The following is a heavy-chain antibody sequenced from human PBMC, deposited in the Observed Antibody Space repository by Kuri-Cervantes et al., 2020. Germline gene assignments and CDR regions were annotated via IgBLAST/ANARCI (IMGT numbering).Heavy chain of an antibody. CDR2: INHSGST. CDR1: GGSVSSTSYY. J-gene: IGHJ4*02. Sequence: SETLSLTCTVSGGSVSSTSYYWNWVRQPPGKGLEWIGEINHSGSTNHNPSLKSRVTISVDTSKNQFSLKLSSVTAADTAVYYCASADWENLPRIVGATTTLWDYWGQGTLVTVSS. CDR3: ASADWENLPRIVGATTTLWDY. D-gene: IGHD1-26*01. V-gene: IGHV4-39*07.